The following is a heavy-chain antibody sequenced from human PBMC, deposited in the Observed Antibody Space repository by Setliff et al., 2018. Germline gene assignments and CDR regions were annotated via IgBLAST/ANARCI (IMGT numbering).Heavy chain of an antibody. CDR2: ISSSSSYI. V-gene: IGHV3-21*01. CDR3: ARTCSGSGCYAGLES. CDR1: GFTFSSYS. D-gene: IGHD2-15*01. J-gene: IGHJ4*02. Sequence: GGSLRLSCAASGFTFSSYSMNWVRQAPGKGLEWVSSISSSSSYIYYADSVKGRFTISRDNSKNALYLQMNSLRPEDTAVYYCARTCSGSGCYAGLESWGQGTPVTVSS.